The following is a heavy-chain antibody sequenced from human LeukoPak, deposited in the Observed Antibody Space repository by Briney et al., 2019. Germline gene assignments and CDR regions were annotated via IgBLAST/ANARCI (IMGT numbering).Heavy chain of an antibody. V-gene: IGHV3-23*01. CDR1: GFTFSSYA. CDR2: ISASGGST. J-gene: IGHJ6*03. Sequence: GGSLRLSCAASGFTFSSYAMNWVRQAPGKGLEWVSSISASGGSTNYADSVKGRLTISRDNSKNTVYLQMNSLRAEDTAVYYWAKVMKGSERLTMVRGVIIKTAGLYYMDVWGKGTTVTVSS. D-gene: IGHD3-10*01. CDR3: AKVMKGSERLTMVRGVIIKTAGLYYMDV.